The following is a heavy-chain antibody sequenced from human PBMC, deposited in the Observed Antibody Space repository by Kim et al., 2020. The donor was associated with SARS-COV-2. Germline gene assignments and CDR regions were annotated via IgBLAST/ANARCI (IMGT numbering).Heavy chain of an antibody. V-gene: IGHV3-23*01. J-gene: IGHJ5*02. CDR3: ARDALIHSYGHNWFDP. D-gene: IGHD5-18*01. Sequence: GGSLRLSCAASGFTFNNYAMTWVRQAPGKGLEWVSAITHSGANTYYADSVRGRFTISRDNSKDTVYLQLNSLRADDTAVYYCARDALIHSYGHNWFDPWGQGTLVTVSS. CDR1: GFTFNNYA. CDR2: ITHSGANT.